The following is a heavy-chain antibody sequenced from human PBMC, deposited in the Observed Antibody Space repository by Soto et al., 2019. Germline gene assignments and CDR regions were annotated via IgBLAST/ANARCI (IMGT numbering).Heavy chain of an antibody. J-gene: IGHJ4*02. D-gene: IGHD3-10*01. CDR3: AVEVRGVIIDS. Sequence: QVQLVQSGAEVKKPGSSVKVSCKASGGTFSSYTISWVRQAPGQGLEWMGRIIPILGIANYAQKFQGRVTXTXXKSTSTAYMELSSLRSEDTAVYYCAVEVRGVIIDSWGQGTLVTVSS. CDR2: IIPILGIA. CDR1: GGTFSSYT. V-gene: IGHV1-69*02.